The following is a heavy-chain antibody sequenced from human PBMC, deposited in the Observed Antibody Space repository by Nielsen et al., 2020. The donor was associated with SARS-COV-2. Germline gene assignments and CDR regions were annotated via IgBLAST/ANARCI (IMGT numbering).Heavy chain of an antibody. J-gene: IGHJ4*02. Sequence: GESLKISCAASGFTFSSYGMHWVRQAPGKGLEWVAVIWYDGSNKYYADSVKGRFTISRDNSKNTPYLQMNSLRAEDTAVYYCARDRFSSMDYWGQGTLVTVSS. CDR2: IWYDGSNK. V-gene: IGHV3-33*01. CDR3: ARDRFSSMDY. D-gene: IGHD2/OR15-2a*01. CDR1: GFTFSSYG.